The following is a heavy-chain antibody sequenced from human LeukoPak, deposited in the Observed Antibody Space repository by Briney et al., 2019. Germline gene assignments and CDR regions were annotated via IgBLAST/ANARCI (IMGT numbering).Heavy chain of an antibody. CDR3: AKLHQPYFDWLPIDY. CDR2: ISSSSSTI. Sequence: GGSLRLSCAASGFTFSSYSMNWVRQAPGKGLEWVSYISSSSSTIYYADSVKGRFTISRDNAKNSLYLQMNSLRAEDTAVYYCAKLHQPYFDWLPIDYWGQGTLVTVSS. J-gene: IGHJ4*02. V-gene: IGHV3-48*01. CDR1: GFTFSSYS. D-gene: IGHD3-9*01.